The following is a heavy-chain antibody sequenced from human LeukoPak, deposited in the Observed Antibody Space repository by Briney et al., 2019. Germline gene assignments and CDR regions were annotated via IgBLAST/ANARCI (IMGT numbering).Heavy chain of an antibody. J-gene: IGHJ4*02. CDR3: TRQKDYSSGWSFDY. CDR1: GGSISSSSYY. Sequence: PSETLSLTCTVSGGSISSSSYYWGWIRQPPGKGLEWIGSIYYSGSTFYNPSLKSRVTISVDTSKNQFSLKLSSVTAADTAMYYCTRQKDYSSGWSFDYWGQGILVTVSS. V-gene: IGHV4-39*01. D-gene: IGHD6-19*01. CDR2: IYYSGST.